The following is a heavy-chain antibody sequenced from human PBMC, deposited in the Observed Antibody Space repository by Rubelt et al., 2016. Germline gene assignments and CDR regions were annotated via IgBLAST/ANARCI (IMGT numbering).Heavy chain of an antibody. J-gene: IGHJ3*02. CDR2: INHSGST. Sequence: QVQLQQWGAGLLKPSETLSLTCAVYGGSFSGYYWSWIRQPPGKGLEWIGEINHSGSTNYNPSLKSRVTISGDTSKNHVSLKLSSVAAADTAVYYCARKRYYYDSSGYSLPHAFDIWGQGTMVTVSS. V-gene: IGHV4-34*01. D-gene: IGHD3-22*01. CDR3: ARKRYYYDSSGYSLPHAFDI. CDR1: GGSFSGYY.